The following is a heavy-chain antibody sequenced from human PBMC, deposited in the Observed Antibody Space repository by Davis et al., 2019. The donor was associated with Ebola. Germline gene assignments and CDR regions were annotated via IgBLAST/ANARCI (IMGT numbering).Heavy chain of an antibody. CDR2: IRSKANSYAT. CDR3: TSTTVGGDY. CDR1: GFTFSGPA. Sequence: GESLKISCAASGFTFSGPAMHWVRQASGKGLEWVGRIRSKANSYATAYAASVKGRFTISRDDSKNTAYLQMNSLKTEDTAVYYCTSTTVGGDYWGQGTLVTVSS. D-gene: IGHD4-11*01. V-gene: IGHV3-73*01. J-gene: IGHJ4*02.